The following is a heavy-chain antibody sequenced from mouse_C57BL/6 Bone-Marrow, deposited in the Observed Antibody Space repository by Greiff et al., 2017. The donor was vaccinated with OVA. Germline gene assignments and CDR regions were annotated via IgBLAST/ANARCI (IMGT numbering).Heavy chain of an antibody. CDR3: TRGRLGRRAMDY. CDR1: GFTFSSYA. CDR2: ISSGGDYI. Sequence: EVQVVESGEGLVKPGGSLKLSCAASGFTFSSYAMSWVRQTPEKRLEWVAYISSGGDYIYYADTVKGRFTISRDNARNTLYLQMSSLKSEDTAMYYWTRGRLGRRAMDYWGQGTSVTVSS. D-gene: IGHD4-1*01. J-gene: IGHJ4*01. V-gene: IGHV5-9-1*02.